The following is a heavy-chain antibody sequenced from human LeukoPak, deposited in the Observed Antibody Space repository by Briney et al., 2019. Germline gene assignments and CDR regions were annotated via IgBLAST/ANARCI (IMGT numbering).Heavy chain of an antibody. Sequence: PSETLSLTCTVSGGSISSYYWSWIRQPAGKGLEWIGRIYTSGSTNYNPSLKSRVTMSVDTSKNQFSLNLTSVTAADTAVYYCARGHDDQRLLGYYFDYWGQGTLVTVSS. J-gene: IGHJ4*02. CDR1: GGSISSYY. CDR2: IYTSGST. CDR3: ARGHDDQRLLGYYFDY. V-gene: IGHV4-4*07. D-gene: IGHD2/OR15-2a*01.